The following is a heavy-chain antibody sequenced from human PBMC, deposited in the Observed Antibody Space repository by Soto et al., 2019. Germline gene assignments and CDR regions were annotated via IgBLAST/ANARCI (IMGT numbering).Heavy chain of an antibody. D-gene: IGHD6-19*01. CDR2: ISYDGSNK. J-gene: IGHJ3*02. V-gene: IGHV3-30-3*01. Sequence: QVQLVESGGGVVQPGRSLRLSCAASGFTFSSYAMHWVRQAPGKGLEWVAVISYDGSNKYYADSVKSRFTISRDNSKNTLYLQMNSLRAEDTAVYYCARGSSGWYKDAFDIWGQGTRVTVSS. CDR3: ARGSSGWYKDAFDI. CDR1: GFTFSSYA.